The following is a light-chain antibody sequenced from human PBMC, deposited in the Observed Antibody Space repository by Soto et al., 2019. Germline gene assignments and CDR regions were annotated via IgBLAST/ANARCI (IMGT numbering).Light chain of an antibody. Sequence: QSVLTQPPSVSVAPGQSVTISCTGSISNIGAGYDVHWYQQLPGTAPKLLIYDNRNRPSGVPDRFSGSKSGTSASLAITGLQAENEADYYCQSYDSSLSAYVNATGTKVTGL. CDR1: ISNIGAGYD. CDR3: QSYDSSLSAYV. V-gene: IGLV1-40*01. CDR2: DNR. J-gene: IGLJ1*01.